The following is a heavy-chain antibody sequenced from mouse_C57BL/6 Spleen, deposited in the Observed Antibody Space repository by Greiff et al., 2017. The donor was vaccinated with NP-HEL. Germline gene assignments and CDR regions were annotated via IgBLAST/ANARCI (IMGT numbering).Heavy chain of an antibody. D-gene: IGHD1-1*01. Sequence: DVKLVESGGDLVKPGGSLKLSCAASGFTFSSYGMSWVRQTPDKRLEWVATISSGGSYTYYPDSVKGRFTISRDNAKNTLYLQMSSLKSEDTAMYYCARKEDYGSRDWYFDVWGTGTTVTVSS. CDR2: ISSGGSYT. J-gene: IGHJ1*03. CDR3: ARKEDYGSRDWYFDV. CDR1: GFTFSSYG. V-gene: IGHV5-6*02.